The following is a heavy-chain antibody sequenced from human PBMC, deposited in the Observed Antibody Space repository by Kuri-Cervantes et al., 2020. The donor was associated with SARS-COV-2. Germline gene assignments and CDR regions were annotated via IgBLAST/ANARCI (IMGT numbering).Heavy chain of an antibody. J-gene: IGHJ5*02. CDR2: IYHSGST. V-gene: IGHV4-34*01. D-gene: IGHD1-26*01. CDR1: GGSFSGYY. CDR3: ARGLGRFDP. Sequence: SETLSLTCAVYGGSFSGYYWSWIRQPPGKGLEWIGYIYHSGSTYYNPSLKSQVTISVDRSKNQFSLKLSSVTAADTAVYYCARGLGRFDPWGQGTLVTVSS.